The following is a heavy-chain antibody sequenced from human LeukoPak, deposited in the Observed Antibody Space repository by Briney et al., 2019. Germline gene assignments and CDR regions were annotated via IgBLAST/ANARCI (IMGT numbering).Heavy chain of an antibody. J-gene: IGHJ3*02. CDR2: ISSSGSTI. CDR3: AKDGPEGKRVFDI. CDR1: GFTFSDYY. D-gene: IGHD3/OR15-3a*01. V-gene: IGHV3-11*01. Sequence: KPGGSLRLSCAASGFTFSDYYMSWIRQAPGKGLEWVSYISSSGSTIYYADSVKGRFTISRDNAKNSLYLQMNSLRAEDTAVYYCAKDGPEGKRVFDIWGQGTMVTVSS.